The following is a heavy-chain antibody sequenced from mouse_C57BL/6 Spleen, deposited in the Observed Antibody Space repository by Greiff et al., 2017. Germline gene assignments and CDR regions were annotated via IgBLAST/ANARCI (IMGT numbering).Heavy chain of an antibody. D-gene: IGHD2-4*01. J-gene: IGHJ3*01. CDR1: GYTFTSYW. V-gene: IGHV1-50*01. CDR2: IDPSDSYT. CDR3: ARSRGYDYPFAY. Sequence: VQLQQSGAELVKPGASVKLSCKASGYTFTSYWMQWVKQRPGQGLEWIGEIDPSDSYTNYNQKFKGKATLTVDTSSSTAYMQLSSLTSEDSAVYYCARSRGYDYPFAYWGQGTLVTVSA.